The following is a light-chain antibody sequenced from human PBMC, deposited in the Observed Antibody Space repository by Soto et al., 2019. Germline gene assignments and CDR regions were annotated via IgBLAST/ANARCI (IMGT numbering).Light chain of an antibody. V-gene: IGKV3-20*01. Sequence: EIVLTQSPGTLSLSPGERATLSCRASQIVSTTYLAWYQQKPGQAPRLLIYGSSSRAPGIPDRFSGSGSGTDFTLTISRLGPEYFAVYYCQQYGSSPMYTFGQGTKLEIK. CDR3: QQYGSSPMYT. CDR1: QIVSTTY. J-gene: IGKJ2*01. CDR2: GSS.